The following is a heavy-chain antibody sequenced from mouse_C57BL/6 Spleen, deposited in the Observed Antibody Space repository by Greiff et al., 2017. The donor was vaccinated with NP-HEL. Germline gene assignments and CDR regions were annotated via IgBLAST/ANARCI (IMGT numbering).Heavy chain of an antibody. Sequence: QVHVKQSGTELVKPGASVKLSCKASGYTFTSYWMHWVKQRPGQDLEWIGNINPSNGGTNYNEKFKSKATLTVDKSSSTAYMQLSSLTSEDSAVYYCAYGGLYYYGSGYFDYWGQGTTLTVSS. CDR1: GYTFTSYW. D-gene: IGHD1-1*01. CDR3: AYGGLYYYGSGYFDY. V-gene: IGHV1-53*01. CDR2: INPSNGGT. J-gene: IGHJ2*01.